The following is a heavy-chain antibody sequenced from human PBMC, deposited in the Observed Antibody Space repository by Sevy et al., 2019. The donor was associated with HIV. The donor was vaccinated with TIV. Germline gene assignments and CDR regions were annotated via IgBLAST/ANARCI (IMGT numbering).Heavy chain of an antibody. CDR2: ISWDGGST. CDR3: AKDNDSSGLYFDY. J-gene: IGHJ4*02. D-gene: IGHD3-22*01. CDR1: GFTFDDYT. Sequence: EGSLRLSCAASGFTFDDYTMHWVHQAPGKDLEWVSLISWDGGSTYYADSVKGRFTISRDNSKNSLYLQMNSLITEDTALYYCAKDNDSSGLYFDYWGQGTLVTVSS. V-gene: IGHV3-43*01.